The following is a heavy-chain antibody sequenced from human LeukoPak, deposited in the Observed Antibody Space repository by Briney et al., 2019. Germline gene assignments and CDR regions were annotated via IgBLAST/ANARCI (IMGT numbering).Heavy chain of an antibody. CDR2: IYADDTT. D-gene: IGHD6-13*01. Sequence: GGSLRLSCAASGFTFRKDHMAWVRQAPGKGGEWVSLIYADDTTFYTDSVKGRFSMSRDNFKNTLYLQMNSLRPEDTALYYCARDRAGAQNLVSFDPWGQGTLVTVSS. J-gene: IGHJ5*02. CDR3: ARDRAGAQNLVSFDP. V-gene: IGHV3-66*02. CDR1: GFTFRKDH.